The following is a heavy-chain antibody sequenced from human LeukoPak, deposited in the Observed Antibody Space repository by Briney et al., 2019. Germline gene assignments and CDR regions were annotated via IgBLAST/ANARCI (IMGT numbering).Heavy chain of an antibody. CDR1: GFTFSGYA. CDR2: IGGSSGKV. D-gene: IGHD3-10*01. J-gene: IGHJ5*02. CDR3: AKQPYQNVSGSPHWFDP. V-gene: IGHV3-23*01. Sequence: PGGSLRLSCTASGFTFSGYAMTWVRQAPGKGLEWVSGIGGSSGKVFYADSVKGRFTISRDNSKNTLYLQMNTLRAEDTAVYFCAKQPYQNVSGSPHWFDPWGQGTLVTVSS.